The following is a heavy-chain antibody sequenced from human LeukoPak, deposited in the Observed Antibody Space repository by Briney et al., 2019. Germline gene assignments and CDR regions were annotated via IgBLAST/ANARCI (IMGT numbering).Heavy chain of an antibody. D-gene: IGHD3-22*01. CDR3: ARLNYDSSGYYSNWFDP. CDR1: GYTFTGYY. V-gene: IGHV1-2*02. Sequence: ASVKVSCKASGYTFTGYYMHWVRQAPGQGLEWMGWVNPNSGGTNYTQKFQGRVTMTRATSISTAYMELSRLRSDDTAVYYCARLNYDSSGYYSNWFDPWGQGTLVTVSS. J-gene: IGHJ5*02. CDR2: VNPNSGGT.